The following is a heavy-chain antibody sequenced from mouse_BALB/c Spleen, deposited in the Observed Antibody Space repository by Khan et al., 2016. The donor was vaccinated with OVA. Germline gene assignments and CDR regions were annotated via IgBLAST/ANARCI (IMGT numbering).Heavy chain of an antibody. CDR3: ARRNYFGYTFAY. CDR1: GYSFTDYY. D-gene: IGHD1-2*01. CDR2: ISPGSGDT. Sequence: QVQLQQSGAELARPGASVKLSCKASGYSFTDYYINWVKQRTGQGLEWIGEISPGSGDTYYHEKLKGKATLTADKSSSTAYMQLSSLTSEAAAVYFCARRNYFGYTFAYWGQGTLVTVSA. J-gene: IGHJ3*01. V-gene: IGHV1-77*01.